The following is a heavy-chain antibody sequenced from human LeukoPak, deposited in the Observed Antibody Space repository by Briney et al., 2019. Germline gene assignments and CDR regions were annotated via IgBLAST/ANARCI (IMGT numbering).Heavy chain of an antibody. CDR2: IYSGGST. Sequence: GGSLRLSCAASGFTVSSNYMSWVRQAPGKGLEWVSVIYSGGSTYYADSVKGRFTISGDNAKNSLYLQMNSLRAEDTAVYYCARQLRGGAFDIWGQGTMVTVSS. J-gene: IGHJ3*02. V-gene: IGHV3-53*01. CDR3: ARQLRGGAFDI. CDR1: GFTVSSNY. D-gene: IGHD3-10*01.